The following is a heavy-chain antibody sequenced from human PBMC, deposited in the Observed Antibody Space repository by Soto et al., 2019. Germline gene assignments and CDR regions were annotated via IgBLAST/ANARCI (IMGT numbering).Heavy chain of an antibody. V-gene: IGHV4-39*01. J-gene: IGHJ4*02. CDR3: ARHYSSGWDYFDY. CDR1: GGSIGSGCYS. CDR2: IYYSGST. D-gene: IGHD6-19*01. Sequence: SETLSLTCAVSGGSIGSGCYSWAWNRQPPGKGLEWIGSIYYSGSTYYNPSLKSRVTISVDTSKNQFSLRVTSVTAAYIAVYYCARHYSSGWDYFDYWGEGTLVTVSS.